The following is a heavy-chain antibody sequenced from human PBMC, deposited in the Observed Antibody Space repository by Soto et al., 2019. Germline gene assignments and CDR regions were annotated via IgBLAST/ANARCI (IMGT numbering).Heavy chain of an antibody. J-gene: IGHJ5*02. V-gene: IGHV4-39*02. CDR3: ARVGPYCGGDCYSPPP. Sequence: SETLSLTCTVSGGSISSSSYYWGWIRQPPGKGLEWIGSIYYSGSTYYNPSLKSRVTISVDTSENHFSLKLSSVTAADTAVYYCARVGPYCGGDCYSPPPWDQGTLVTVSS. D-gene: IGHD2-21*02. CDR2: IYYSGST. CDR1: GGSISSSSYY.